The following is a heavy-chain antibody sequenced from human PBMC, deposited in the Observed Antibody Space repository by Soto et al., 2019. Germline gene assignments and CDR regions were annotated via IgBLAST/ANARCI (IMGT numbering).Heavy chain of an antibody. CDR1: GFTFSSYG. CDR3: AKHPFTERTYYYDSNIPGTFDI. D-gene: IGHD3-22*01. V-gene: IGHV3-30*18. CDR2: ISYDGSNK. J-gene: IGHJ3*02. Sequence: GGSLRLSCAASGFTFSSYGMHWVRQAPGKGLEWVAVISYDGSNKYYADSVKGRFTISRDNSKNTLYLQMNSLRAEDTAVYYCAKHPFTERTYYYDSNIPGTFDIWGQGTMVTVSS.